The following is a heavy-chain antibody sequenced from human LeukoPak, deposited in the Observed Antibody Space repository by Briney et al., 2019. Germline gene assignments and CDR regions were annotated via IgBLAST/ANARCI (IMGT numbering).Heavy chain of an antibody. CDR1: GFTFSSYW. V-gene: IGHV3-7*01. J-gene: IGHJ4*02. Sequence: GGSLRLSYAASGFTFSSYWMSWVRQAPGKGLEWVANIKQDGSEKYYVDSVKGRFTISRDNAKNSLYLQMNSLRAEDTAVYYCARGGDCSSTSCQLDYWGQGTLVTVSS. CDR2: IKQDGSEK. CDR3: ARGGDCSSTSCQLDY. D-gene: IGHD2-2*01.